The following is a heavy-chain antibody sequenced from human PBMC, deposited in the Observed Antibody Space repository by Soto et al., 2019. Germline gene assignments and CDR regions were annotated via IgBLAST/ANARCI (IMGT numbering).Heavy chain of an antibody. Sequence: QVELQESGPGLVKPSETLSLTCSVSGASITSHYWSWIRQSAGEGLQWISRVYARGATNYNPSLKSRVTISGDTSKNHFSLKLTSVTAADTAVYYCARSSGDDFFYYGMDVWGHGTTVTVSS. CDR1: GASITSHY. V-gene: IGHV4-4*07. D-gene: IGHD6-6*01. CDR3: ARSSGDDFFYYGMDV. J-gene: IGHJ6*01. CDR2: VYARGAT.